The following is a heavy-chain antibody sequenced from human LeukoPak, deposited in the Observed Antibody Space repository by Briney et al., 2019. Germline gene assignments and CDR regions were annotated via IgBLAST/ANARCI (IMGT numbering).Heavy chain of an antibody. Sequence: SETLSLTCAVSGGSISSTSYYWGWIRQPPGKGLEWIGTIYYSGSTYYNPSLKSRVTISLDTSKNQFSLKLSSVTAADTAVYYCARGRYYFDYWGQGTLVTVSS. J-gene: IGHJ4*02. CDR1: GGSISSTSYY. CDR2: IYYSGST. V-gene: IGHV4-39*07. CDR3: ARGRYYFDY.